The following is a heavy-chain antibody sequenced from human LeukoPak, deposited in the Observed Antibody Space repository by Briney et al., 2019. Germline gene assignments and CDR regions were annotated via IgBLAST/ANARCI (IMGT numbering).Heavy chain of an antibody. CDR1: GGSISSYY. J-gene: IGHJ4*02. CDR2: IYYSGST. Sequence: SETLSLTCTVSGGSISSYYWSWIRQPPGKGLEWIGYIYYSGSTNYNPSLKSRVTISVDTSKNQFSLKLSSVTAADTAVYYCARHKPLYGDYEDYWGQGTLVTVSS. D-gene: IGHD4-17*01. V-gene: IGHV4-59*01. CDR3: ARHKPLYGDYEDY.